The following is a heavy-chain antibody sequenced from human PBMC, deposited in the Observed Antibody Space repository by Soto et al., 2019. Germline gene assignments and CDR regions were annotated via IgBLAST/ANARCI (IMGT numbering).Heavy chain of an antibody. CDR2: INSGGNIT. Sequence: GGSLRLSCTASGFALSRYWMYWVRQAPGKGLVWVSHINSGGNITPYPDSVRGRFTISRDNSKNTLYLDMHSLTTDDTAVYFCARSLWSPYFYYGLDVWGQGTTVTVSS. D-gene: IGHD2-21*01. J-gene: IGHJ6*02. CDR3: ARSLWSPYFYYGLDV. V-gene: IGHV3-74*01. CDR1: GFALSRYW.